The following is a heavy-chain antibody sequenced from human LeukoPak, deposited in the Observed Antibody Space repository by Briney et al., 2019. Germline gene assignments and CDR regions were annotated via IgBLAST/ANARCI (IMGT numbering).Heavy chain of an antibody. CDR1: GFTFGDYA. D-gene: IGHD6-19*01. CDR3: TRDPDIAVAAPPLDY. Sequence: PGRSLRLSCTASGFTFGDYAMSWVRQAPGKRLEWVGFIRSKAYGGTTEYAASVKGRFTISRDDSKSIAYLQMNSLKTEDTAVYYCTRDPDIAVAAPPLDYWGQGTLVTVSS. CDR2: IRSKAYGGTT. J-gene: IGHJ4*02. V-gene: IGHV3-49*04.